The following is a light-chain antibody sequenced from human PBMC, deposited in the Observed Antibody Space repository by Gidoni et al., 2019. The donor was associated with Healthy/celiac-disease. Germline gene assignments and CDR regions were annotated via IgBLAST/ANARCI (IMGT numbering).Light chain of an antibody. V-gene: IGLV3-1*01. CDR3: QAWDSSTYV. J-gene: IGLJ1*01. CDR1: KLGDKY. CDR2: QDS. Sequence: VSVSPGQTASITCSGDKLGDKYACWYQQKPGQSPVLVIYQDSKRPSGIPERFSGSNSGNTATLTISGTQAMDEADYYCQAWDSSTYVFGTGTKITVL.